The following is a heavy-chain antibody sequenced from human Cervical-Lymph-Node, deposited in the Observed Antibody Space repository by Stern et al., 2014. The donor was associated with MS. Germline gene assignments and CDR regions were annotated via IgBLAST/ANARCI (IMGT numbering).Heavy chain of an antibody. CDR1: GYIFSGYY. D-gene: IGHD2-15*01. CDR2: ITPKSGGT. CDR3: ARETGHAGGAFDI. J-gene: IGHJ3*02. V-gene: IGHV1-2*06. Sequence: VQLVQSGAEVKKPGASAKVSCKASGYIFSGYYMHWVRQAPGQGLEWMGRITPKSGGTNYAQKFQGRVTMTRDTSISTAYMELSRLRSDDTAVYYCARETGHAGGAFDIWGQGTLVTVSS.